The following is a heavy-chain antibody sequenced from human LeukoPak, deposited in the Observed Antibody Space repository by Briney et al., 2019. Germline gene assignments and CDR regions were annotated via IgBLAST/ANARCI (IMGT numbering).Heavy chain of an antibody. CDR3: ARAKLDDCGGDCDQYFQN. CDR1: VDTFADDY. V-gene: IGHV1-2*02. J-gene: IGHJ1*01. Sequence: ASEKVSCKASVDTFADDYLHCVRQAPVEGLVWVGGINPKSGGTQYAQKVQGRVTLTRATSISTAYMELGRLTSDDTAVYYCARAKLDDCGGDCDQYFQNWGQGTLVTVSS. D-gene: IGHD2-21*02. CDR2: INPKSGGT.